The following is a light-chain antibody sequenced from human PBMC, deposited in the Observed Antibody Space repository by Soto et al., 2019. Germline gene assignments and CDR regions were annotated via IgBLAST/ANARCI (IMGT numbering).Light chain of an antibody. CDR3: AAWDDSVNGVV. CDR1: SSNIGSNT. J-gene: IGLJ2*01. Sequence: SVLTQSPSASETPGQRVTISCSGSSSNIGSNTVNWYQQLPGTAPKLLIYTNNQRPSGVPDRFSGSKSGTSASLAISGLQSDDEADYYCAAWDDSVNGVVFGGGTKVTVL. CDR2: TNN. V-gene: IGLV1-44*01.